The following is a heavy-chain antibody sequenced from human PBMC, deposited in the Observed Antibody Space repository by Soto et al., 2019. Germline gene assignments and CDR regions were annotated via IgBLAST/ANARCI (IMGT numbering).Heavy chain of an antibody. D-gene: IGHD5-18*01. CDR1: GGSIRSVDYY. J-gene: IGHJ5*02. Sequence: QVQLQESGPGLVKPSQTLSLTCTVSGGSIRSVDYYWSWIRQHPGKGLEWIGYVYYSGSIHYNPYFKRRIIISVDTSKSQFSLKLNSVTAADTAVYYCARAIGIQLWSLGWFDPWGQGTLVTVSS. CDR3: ARAIGIQLWSLGWFDP. CDR2: VYYSGSI. V-gene: IGHV4-31*03.